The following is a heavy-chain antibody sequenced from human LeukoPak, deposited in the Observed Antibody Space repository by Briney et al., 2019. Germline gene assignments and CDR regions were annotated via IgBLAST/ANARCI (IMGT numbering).Heavy chain of an antibody. CDR1: GFTFGDYG. D-gene: IGHD3-3*01. V-gene: IGHV3-20*04. CDR3: ATGLSGLSDTFDI. Sequence: PGGSLRLSCAASGFTFGDYGMTWVRQAPGKGPEWVSGIDWNGGRTGYADSVKGRFTISRDNAKNSLYLQMSSLRAEDTALYYCATGLSGLSDTFDIWGQGTMVSVSS. J-gene: IGHJ3*02. CDR2: IDWNGGRT.